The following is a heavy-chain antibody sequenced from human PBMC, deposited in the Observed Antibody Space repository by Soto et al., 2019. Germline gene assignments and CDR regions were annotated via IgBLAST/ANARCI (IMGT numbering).Heavy chain of an antibody. J-gene: IGHJ4*02. CDR3: ATMEVDWSSGICYSARVLDS. CDR2: VYYNETT. Sequence: SETLSLTCTVSGISMSGHYWSWVRQAPGKGLEWIGYVYYNETTNFNPSLRSRVSISVDTSRKQFYLNVTSVTTADTAVYYCATMEVDWSSGICYSARVLDSWGQGILVTVSS. D-gene: IGHD2-15*01. CDR1: GISMSGHY. V-gene: IGHV4-59*11.